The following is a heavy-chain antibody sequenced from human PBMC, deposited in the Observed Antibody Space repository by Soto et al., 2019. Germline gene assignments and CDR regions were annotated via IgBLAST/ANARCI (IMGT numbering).Heavy chain of an antibody. CDR1: GYTLSNFW. Sequence: GESLKISCQCSGYTLSNFWIAWVRQLPGKGLEWMGIRYPGDYETRYSPSFHGKVTISADRSIGTAYLQWSSLEASDSACYFCARSPRSSPYFDYWGQGALVTVSS. CDR2: RYPGDYET. J-gene: IGHJ4*02. D-gene: IGHD6-13*01. CDR3: ARSPRSSPYFDY. V-gene: IGHV5-51*01.